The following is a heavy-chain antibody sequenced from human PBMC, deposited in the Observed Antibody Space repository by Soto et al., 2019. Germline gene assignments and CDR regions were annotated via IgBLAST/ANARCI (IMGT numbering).Heavy chain of an antibody. CDR2: ISAYNGNT. CDR3: AKTTMVRGVTTNWFDP. V-gene: IGHV1-18*01. D-gene: IGHD3-10*01. J-gene: IGHJ5*02. Sequence: QVQLVQSGAEVKKPGASVKVSCKASGYTFTSYGISWVRQAPGQGLEWMGWISAYNGNTNYAQKPQGRVTMTTDTSTSTAYMELRSLRSDDTAVYYCAKTTMVRGVTTNWFDPWGQGTLVTVSS. CDR1: GYTFTSYG.